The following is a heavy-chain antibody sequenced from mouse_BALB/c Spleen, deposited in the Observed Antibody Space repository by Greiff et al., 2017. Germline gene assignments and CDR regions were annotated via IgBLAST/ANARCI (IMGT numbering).Heavy chain of an antibody. V-gene: IGHV1-54*01. J-gene: IGHJ2*01. D-gene: IGHD2-3*01. Sequence: QLQQSGAELVRPGTSVKVSCKASGYAFTNYLIEWVKQRPGQGLEWIGVINPGSGGTNYNEKFKGKATLTADKSSSTAYMQLSSLTSDDSAVYFCARCYDYFDYWGQGTTLTVSS. CDR1: GYAFTNYL. CDR2: INPGSGGT. CDR3: ARCYDYFDY.